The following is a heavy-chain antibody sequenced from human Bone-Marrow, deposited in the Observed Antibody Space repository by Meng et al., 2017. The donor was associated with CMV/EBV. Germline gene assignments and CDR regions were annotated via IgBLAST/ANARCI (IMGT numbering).Heavy chain of an antibody. J-gene: IGHJ5*02. Sequence: SETLSLTCAVYSESFSAYYWTWIRQSPRTGLEWVGEVSSSGTTSNNPSLRSRVTLSVDPSNNQFSLVLTAVSAADTAVYYCARRGRYYANTVPLRPFTWFDPWGQGTLVTVSS. CDR2: VSSSGTT. CDR3: ARRGRYYANTVPLRPFTWFDP. CDR1: SESFSAYY. D-gene: IGHD3-16*01. V-gene: IGHV4-34*01.